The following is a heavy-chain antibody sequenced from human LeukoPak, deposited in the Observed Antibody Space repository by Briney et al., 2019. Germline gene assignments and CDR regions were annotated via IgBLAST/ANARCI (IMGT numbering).Heavy chain of an antibody. Sequence: GESLRLSGSASGFTCSSYAMIWVRHAPGKGLEWFSAISGSGGSTYYADSVKGRFTISRDNSNNTLFLQMNSLRAEDTAVYYCAKGRYYYDSSDAFDIWGQGTMVTVSS. J-gene: IGHJ3*02. CDR2: ISGSGGST. CDR1: GFTCSSYA. V-gene: IGHV3-23*01. D-gene: IGHD3-22*01. CDR3: AKGRYYYDSSDAFDI.